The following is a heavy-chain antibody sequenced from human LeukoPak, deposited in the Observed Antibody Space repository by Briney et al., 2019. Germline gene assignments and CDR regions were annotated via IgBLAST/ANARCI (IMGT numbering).Heavy chain of an antibody. CDR1: GGSISSSSYY. D-gene: IGHD3-9*01. Sequence: PSQTLSLTCTVSGGSISSSSYYWGWIRQPPGKGLEWIGSIYYSGSTYYNPSLKSRVTISVDTSKNQFSLKLSSVTAADTAVYYCARHSPTYYDILTGYFHGPNFWDYWGQGTLVTVSS. V-gene: IGHV4-39*01. J-gene: IGHJ4*02. CDR2: IYYSGST. CDR3: ARHSPTYYDILTGYFHGPNFWDY.